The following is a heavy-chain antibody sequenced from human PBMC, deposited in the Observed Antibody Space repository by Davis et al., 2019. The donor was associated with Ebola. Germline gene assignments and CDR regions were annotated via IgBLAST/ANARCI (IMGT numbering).Heavy chain of an antibody. D-gene: IGHD3-3*01. CDR3: ASGRSGVAADCDY. Sequence: AASVKVSCKASGYTFASYGVSWVRQAPGQGLEWMGWISAISDKTNYAQRYQGRVTMTTDTSKSTAYMELRSLGYDDTAVYYRASGRSGVAADCDYWGQGTLVTVSS. CDR1: GYTFASYG. V-gene: IGHV1-18*01. J-gene: IGHJ4*02. CDR2: ISAISDKT.